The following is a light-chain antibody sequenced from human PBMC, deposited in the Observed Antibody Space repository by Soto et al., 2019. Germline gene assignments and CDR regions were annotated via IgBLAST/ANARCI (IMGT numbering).Light chain of an antibody. CDR3: SSYTSTMTNV. CDR1: NKDCGGFNS. J-gene: IGLJ1*01. CDR2: DVV. Sequence: SVRNQPAAVFGGPGQSITISLPVNNKDCGGFNSVSWYQLRPGTAPKLILYDVVDRPSGVSYRFSGSKSGNTASLTISGLQAADEADYFCSSYTSTMTNVFGSGTKVTVL. V-gene: IGLV2-14*03.